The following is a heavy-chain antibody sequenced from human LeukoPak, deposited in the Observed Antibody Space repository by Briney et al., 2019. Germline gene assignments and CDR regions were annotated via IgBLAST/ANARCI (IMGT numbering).Heavy chain of an antibody. Sequence: PGGSLRLSCAASGFTFNSYAMSWVRQAPGKGLEWVSAISGSGASTYYADSVKGRFTISRDNAKNSLYLQMNSLRAEDTAVYYCARGRVVGATWDTFDIWGQGTVVTISS. CDR3: ARGRVVGATWDTFDI. CDR2: ISGSGAST. V-gene: IGHV3-23*01. D-gene: IGHD1-26*01. J-gene: IGHJ3*02. CDR1: GFTFNSYA.